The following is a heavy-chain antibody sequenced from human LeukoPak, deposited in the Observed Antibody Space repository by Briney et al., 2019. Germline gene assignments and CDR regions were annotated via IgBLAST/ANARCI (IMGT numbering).Heavy chain of an antibody. Sequence: GGSLRLSFAASGLTFGAYGISWFGRAPGKGLEWVANIKQDGSEKYYVDSVKGRFTISRDNAKNSLFLQMNSLRVEDTAVYYCARRGSTDYWGQGTLVTVSS. CDR3: ARRGSTDY. CDR2: IKQDGSEK. CDR1: GLTFGAYG. V-gene: IGHV3-7*03. J-gene: IGHJ4*02. D-gene: IGHD3-10*01.